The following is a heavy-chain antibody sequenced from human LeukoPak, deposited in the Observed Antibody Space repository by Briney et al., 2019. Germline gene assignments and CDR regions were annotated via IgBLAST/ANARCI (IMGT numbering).Heavy chain of an antibody. CDR3: AKDGRAFDI. J-gene: IGHJ3*02. V-gene: IGHV3-30*02. Sequence: PGGSLRLSCAASGFTFSTYGMHWVRQAPGKGLEWVAFIRYDGSNKYYADSVKGRFTISRDNSKNTLFLLRNSLRAEDTAVYYCAKDGRAFDIWGQGTKVTVPS. CDR1: GFTFSTYG. CDR2: IRYDGSNK.